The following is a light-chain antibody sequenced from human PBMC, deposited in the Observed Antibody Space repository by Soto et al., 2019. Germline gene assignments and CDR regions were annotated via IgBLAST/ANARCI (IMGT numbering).Light chain of an antibody. CDR3: QQYNTYSGLT. V-gene: IGKV1-5*03. J-gene: IGKJ4*01. CDR1: QSISYW. Sequence: DIQMTQSPSTLSASVGDRVTITCRASQSISYWLAWYQQKPGKAPKLLIYTASSLASGVPSRFSGSGSGTEFTLTISSLQPDDFATYYCQQYNTYSGLTFGGGTKVEIK. CDR2: TAS.